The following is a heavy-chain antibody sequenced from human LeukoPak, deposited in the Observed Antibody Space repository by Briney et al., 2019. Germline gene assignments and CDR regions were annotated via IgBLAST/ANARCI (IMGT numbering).Heavy chain of an antibody. CDR1: GFTVSSSY. CDR2: IYSGGTT. D-gene: IGHD6-13*01. Sequence: QPGGSLRLSCAASGFTVSSSYMSWVRQAPGKGLEWVSVIYSGGTTYYADSVKGRFTISRDDSKITLYLQMNDLRGEDTAVYFCARGSSAASAWGQGTLVTVSS. J-gene: IGHJ4*02. CDR3: ARGSSAASA. V-gene: IGHV3-66*01.